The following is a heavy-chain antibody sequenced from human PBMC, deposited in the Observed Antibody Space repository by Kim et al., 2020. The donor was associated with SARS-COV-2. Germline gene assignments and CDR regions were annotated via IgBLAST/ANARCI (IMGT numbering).Heavy chain of an antibody. V-gene: IGHV4-31*03. D-gene: IGHD2-15*01. CDR3: ARDKEDCSGGTCYSDDAFDI. CDR2: IYSSGNT. CDR1: GGSISSGGYF. Sequence: SETLSLTCTVSGGSISSGGYFWSWIRQQPGRGLEWIGSIYSSGNTYYNPSLKSRVIISVDTSKNQFSLELSSVTAADTAVYYCARDKEDCSGGTCYSDDAFDIWGRGTLVTVSS. J-gene: IGHJ3*02.